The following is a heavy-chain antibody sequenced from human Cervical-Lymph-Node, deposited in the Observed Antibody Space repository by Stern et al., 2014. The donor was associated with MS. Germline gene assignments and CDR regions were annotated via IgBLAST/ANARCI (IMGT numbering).Heavy chain of an antibody. CDR2: AYYSATT. D-gene: IGHD3-3*01. V-gene: IGHV4-39*02. Sequence: QVQLQESGPGLVRPSETLSITCSASGGSVSSSSFLWAWIRQTPGKGLEWIGSAYYSATTYYNPSLKSRATISVDTSRNHFSLKLTSVSAADTAVYFCARAKSSDFWSGSITNNWFDPWGQGTLVTVSS. J-gene: IGHJ5*02. CDR3: ARAKSSDFWSGSITNNWFDP. CDR1: GGSVSSSSFL.